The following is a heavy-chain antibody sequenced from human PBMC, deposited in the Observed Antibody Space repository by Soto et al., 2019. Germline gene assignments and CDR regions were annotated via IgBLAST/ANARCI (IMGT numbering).Heavy chain of an antibody. Sequence: QVQLLQSGAEVKKPGASVKVSCKVSGHTLTELSMHWVRQAPGRGLEWMGCFDPEDGETIFAQKFQGRVTMTEDTSTDSTYMELTSLRSEDTAVYYCAAGGTRWLHSPFDYWGQGTLVTISS. CDR1: GHTLTELS. D-gene: IGHD1-1*01. J-gene: IGHJ4*02. CDR3: AAGGTRWLHSPFDY. CDR2: FDPEDGET. V-gene: IGHV1-24*01.